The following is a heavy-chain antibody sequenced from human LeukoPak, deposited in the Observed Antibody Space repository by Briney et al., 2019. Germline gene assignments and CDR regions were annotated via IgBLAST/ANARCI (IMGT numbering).Heavy chain of an antibody. Sequence: SETLSLTCTVSGGSISSYYWSWIRQPPGKGLEWIGYIYYSGSTNYNPSLKSRVTISVDTSKNRFSLKLSSVTAADTAVYYCATEGYYYDSSGYYYRAFDIWGQGTMVTVSS. CDR1: GGSISSYY. CDR2: IYYSGST. J-gene: IGHJ3*02. V-gene: IGHV4-59*08. CDR3: ATEGYYYDSSGYYYRAFDI. D-gene: IGHD3-22*01.